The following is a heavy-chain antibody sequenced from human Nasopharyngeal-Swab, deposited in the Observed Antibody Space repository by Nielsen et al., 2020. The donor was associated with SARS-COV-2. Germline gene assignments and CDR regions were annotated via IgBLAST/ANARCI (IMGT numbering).Heavy chain of an antibody. V-gene: IGHV3-7*03. CDR1: GFTFSSYW. CDR2: IKQDGSEK. J-gene: IGHJ4*02. CDR3: ARDAILEGWYPAYFDY. Sequence: GESLKISCAASGFTFSSYWMSWVRQPPGKGLEWVANIKQDGSEKYYVDSVKGRFTISRDNAKTSLYLQMNSLRAEGTAVYYCARDAILEGWYPAYFDYWGQGTLVTVSS. D-gene: IGHD6-19*01.